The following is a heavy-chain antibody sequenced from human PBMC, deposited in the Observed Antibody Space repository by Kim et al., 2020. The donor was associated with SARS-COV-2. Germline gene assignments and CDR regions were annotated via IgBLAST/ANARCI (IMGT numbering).Heavy chain of an antibody. D-gene: IGHD3-16*01. J-gene: IGHJ4*02. V-gene: IGHV3-33*01. CDR2: DGSSK. Sequence: DGSSKYYADSVKGRFTISRDNSKKTLYLQMNSLRAEDTAMYYCASGGWDYWGQGTLVTVSS. CDR3: ASGGWDY.